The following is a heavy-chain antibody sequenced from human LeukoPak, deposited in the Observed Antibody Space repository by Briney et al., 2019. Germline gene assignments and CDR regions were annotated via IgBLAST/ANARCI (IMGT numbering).Heavy chain of an antibody. J-gene: IGHJ5*02. CDR3: ARDNSVGDNAWWFDP. D-gene: IGHD1-26*01. V-gene: IGHV1-2*02. CDR1: GHTFTGYF. Sequence: GASVKVSCKASGHTFTGYFMHWVRQAPGQGLEWMGWINPNSGDPNYAQKFQGRVTMTRDMSTSTDYMELSSLRSEDTAIYYCARDNSVGDNAWWFDPWGQGTLVTVSS. CDR2: INPNSGDP.